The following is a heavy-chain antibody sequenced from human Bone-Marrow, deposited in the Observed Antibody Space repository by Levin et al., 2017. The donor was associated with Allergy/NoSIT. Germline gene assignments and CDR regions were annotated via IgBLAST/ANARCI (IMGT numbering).Heavy chain of an antibody. CDR1: GGSISSYY. V-gene: IGHV4-59*01. CDR3: ARGRSSGWTYYFDY. D-gene: IGHD6-19*01. J-gene: IGHJ4*02. Sequence: SQTLSLTCTVSGGSISSYYWSWIRQPPGKGLEWIGYMYYTGSTNYNPSLKSRVTISIDTSKNQFSLKLTSVTAADTAVYYCARGRSSGWTYYFDYWGQGTLVTVSS. CDR2: MYYTGST.